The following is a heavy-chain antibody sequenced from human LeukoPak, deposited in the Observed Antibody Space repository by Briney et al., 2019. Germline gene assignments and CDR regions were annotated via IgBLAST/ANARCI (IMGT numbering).Heavy chain of an antibody. D-gene: IGHD3-22*01. CDR2: INWNSGST. CDR3: TKPSNSYYYDTSGYYFDS. J-gene: IGHJ4*02. Sequence: GGSPRLSCVGSGFTFDDYAMHWVRQAPGKGLEWVSGINWNSGSTGYADSVKGRFTISRDNAKNSLYLQMNSLKTEDMALYYCTKPSNSYYYDTSGYYFDSWGQGTLVTVSS. CDR1: GFTFDDYA. V-gene: IGHV3-9*03.